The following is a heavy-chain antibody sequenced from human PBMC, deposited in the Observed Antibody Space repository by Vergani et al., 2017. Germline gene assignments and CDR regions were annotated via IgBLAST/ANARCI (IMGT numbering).Heavy chain of an antibody. D-gene: IGHD3-3*01. V-gene: IGHV1-2*02. CDR1: GYTFTGYY. CDR3: ARDAAIVGMVILNPVDYFDY. CDR2: INPNSVGT. Sequence: QVPLVQSGAEVKKPWASVKVSCKASGYTFTGYYMHWVRPAPGQGLEWMGWINPNSVGTNYAQKFQGRVTMTRDTSISTAYMELSRLRSDDTAVYYCARDAAIVGMVILNPVDYFDYWGQGTLVTVSS. J-gene: IGHJ4*02.